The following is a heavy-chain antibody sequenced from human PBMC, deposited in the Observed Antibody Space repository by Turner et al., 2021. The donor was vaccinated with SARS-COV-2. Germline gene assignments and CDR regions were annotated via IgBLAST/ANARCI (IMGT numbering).Heavy chain of an antibody. Sequence: QVQLVESGGGVVQPGRSLRLSCAASGFTFSTYGMHWVRQAPGEELEWVAVRSYDGTNKYYADSVKGRFTISRDNSKNTLYLQMNSLRPEDTAVYYCAKSGGMYCSGGSCYSSYFDYWGQGTLVTVSS. D-gene: IGHD2-15*01. CDR1: GFTFSTYG. V-gene: IGHV3-30*18. CDR3: AKSGGMYCSGGSCYSSYFDY. J-gene: IGHJ4*02. CDR2: RSYDGTNK.